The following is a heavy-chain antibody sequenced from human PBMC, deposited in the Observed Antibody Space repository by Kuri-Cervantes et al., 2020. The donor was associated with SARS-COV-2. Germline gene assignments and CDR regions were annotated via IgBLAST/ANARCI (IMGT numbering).Heavy chain of an antibody. Sequence: GESLKISCAASGFTFSSYWMSWVHQAPGKGLEWVANIKQNGSEKYYVDSVKGRFTISRDNSKNTLYLQMNSLRAEDTAVYYCARGRSGLDYWGQGTLVTVSS. CDR3: ARGRSGLDY. V-gene: IGHV3-7*01. CDR2: IKQNGSEK. J-gene: IGHJ4*02. D-gene: IGHD3-10*01. CDR1: GFTFSSYW.